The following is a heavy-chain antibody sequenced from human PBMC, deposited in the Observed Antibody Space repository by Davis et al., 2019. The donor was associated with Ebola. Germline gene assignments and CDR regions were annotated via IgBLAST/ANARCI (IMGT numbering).Heavy chain of an antibody. Sequence: GESLKISCAASGFTFSSYGMHWVRQAPGKGLEWVAVIWYDGSNKYYADSVKGRFTISRDNSKNTLYLQMNSLRAEDTAVYYCARDRGTYYYDSSGYYSSYYYYGMDVWGQGTTVTVSS. V-gene: IGHV3-33*01. CDR1: GFTFSSYG. CDR3: ARDRGTYYYDSSGYYSSYYYYGMDV. CDR2: IWYDGSNK. D-gene: IGHD3-22*01. J-gene: IGHJ6*02.